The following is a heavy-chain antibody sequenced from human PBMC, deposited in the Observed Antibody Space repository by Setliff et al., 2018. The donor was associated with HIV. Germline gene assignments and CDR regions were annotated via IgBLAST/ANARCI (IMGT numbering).Heavy chain of an antibody. CDR1: GYSFTDYW. J-gene: IGHJ3*02. CDR3: ARVSRNLYGHLDGFDI. D-gene: IGHD3-10*01. Sequence: GESLKISCRASGYSFTDYWIGWVRQMPGKGLECMGIIYPGDSETKYSPSFQGQVTISVDKSFNTAYLQWSSLRVSDTTMYYCARVSRNLYGHLDGFDIWGHGTMVTVSS. V-gene: IGHV5-51*01. CDR2: IYPGDSET.